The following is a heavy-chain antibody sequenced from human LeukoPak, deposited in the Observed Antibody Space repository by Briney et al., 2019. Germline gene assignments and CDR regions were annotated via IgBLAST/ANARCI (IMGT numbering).Heavy chain of an antibody. CDR1: GYSISSGYY. D-gene: IGHD2-2*01. V-gene: IGHV4-38-2*02. Sequence: SETLSLTCTVSGYSISSGYYWGWIRQPPGKGLEWIGSIYHSGSTYCNPSLKSRVTISVDTSKNQFFLKLSSVTAADTAVYYCARGLPAAPIDYWGQGTLVTVSS. CDR2: IYHSGST. CDR3: ARGLPAAPIDY. J-gene: IGHJ4*02.